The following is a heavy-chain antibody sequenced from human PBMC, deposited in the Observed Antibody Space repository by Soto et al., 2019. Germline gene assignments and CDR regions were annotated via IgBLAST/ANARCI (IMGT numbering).Heavy chain of an antibody. CDR2: ISDAGSTT. CDR1: GFNFKKYW. CDR3: HSYVVTPPNVGIDY. Sequence: GGSLRLSCAASGFNFKKYWMHWVRQAPGKGLEWVSRISDAGSTTTYADSVKGRFTISRDNAKNTLFLQMNSLRAEDTAVYYCHSYVVTPPNVGIDYWGQGTQVTVSS. J-gene: IGHJ4*02. V-gene: IGHV3-74*01. D-gene: IGHD2-21*02.